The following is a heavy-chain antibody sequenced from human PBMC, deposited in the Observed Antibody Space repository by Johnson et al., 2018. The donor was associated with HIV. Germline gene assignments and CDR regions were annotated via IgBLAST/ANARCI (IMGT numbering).Heavy chain of an antibody. Sequence: QVQLVDSGGGVVPPGNSLRLSRVGSGSTLSSHGMHWVRHAPRSGLAWVAFISRDGGTEYSADSVKGRFAISRDNAKSTLYLLMNYLTPEDTAIYYCAREGSGSYQIWGQGTMVTVAS. CDR3: AREGSGSYQI. CDR2: ISRDGGTE. J-gene: IGHJ3*02. D-gene: IGHD1-26*01. CDR1: GSTLSSHG. V-gene: IGHV3-30*19.